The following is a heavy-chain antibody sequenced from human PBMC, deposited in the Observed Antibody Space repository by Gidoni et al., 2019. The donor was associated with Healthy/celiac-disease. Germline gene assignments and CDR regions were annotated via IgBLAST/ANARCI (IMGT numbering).Heavy chain of an antibody. J-gene: IGHJ4*02. D-gene: IGHD2-15*01. CDR2: IYTSGGA. Sequence: QVQLQESGPGLVKSSQTLSLTCTVSGGSISSGSYYWSWIRQPAGKGLECIGRIYTSGGANYNPSLKSRITISLDTSKNQFSLKLSSVTAADTAVYYCARDIGPYYFDFWGQGTLVTVSS. CDR3: ARDIGPYYFDF. V-gene: IGHV4-61*02. CDR1: GGSISSGSYY.